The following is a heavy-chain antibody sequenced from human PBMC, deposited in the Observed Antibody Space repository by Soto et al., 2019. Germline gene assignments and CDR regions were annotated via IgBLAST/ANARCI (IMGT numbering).Heavy chain of an antibody. CDR2: ISSRSDI. J-gene: IGHJ6*02. V-gene: IGHV3-21*01. CDR3: AREYTAWPLAYGLDV. CDR1: GFTFSTYS. Sequence: TGGSLRLSCVGSGFTFSTYSINWVRQAPGKGLEWVSSISSRSDIYYADSVKGRFTISRDNAKNPVSLQMNSLRAEDTAVYYCAREYTAWPLAYGLDVWGQGTTVTVSS. D-gene: IGHD2-2*02.